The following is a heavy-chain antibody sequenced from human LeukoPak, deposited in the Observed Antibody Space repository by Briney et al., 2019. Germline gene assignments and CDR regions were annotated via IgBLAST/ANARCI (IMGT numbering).Heavy chain of an antibody. D-gene: IGHD2-2*01. CDR3: KVVVVPAAMANDAFDI. CDR2: ISGSGGST. CDR1: GFTFSSYA. Sequence: GGSLRLSCAASGFTFSSYAMSWVRQAPGKGLEWVSAISGSGGSTYYADSVKGRFTISRDNSKNTLYLQMNSLRAEDTAVYYCKVVVVPAAMANDAFDIWGQGTMVTVSS. J-gene: IGHJ3*02. V-gene: IGHV3-23*01.